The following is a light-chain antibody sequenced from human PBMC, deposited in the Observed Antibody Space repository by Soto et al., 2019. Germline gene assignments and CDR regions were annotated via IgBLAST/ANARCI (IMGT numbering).Light chain of an antibody. J-gene: IGLJ3*02. V-gene: IGLV8-61*01. CDR3: VLYMGSGTWV. CDR2: STN. CDR1: SGSVSTSYY. Sequence: QAVVTQEPSFSVSPGRTVTLTCGLSSGSVSTSYYPSWYQQTPGQAPRTLIYSTNTRSSGVPDRFSGSILGNKAALTITGAPADDESDYYCVLYMGSGTWVFGGGTKLTVL.